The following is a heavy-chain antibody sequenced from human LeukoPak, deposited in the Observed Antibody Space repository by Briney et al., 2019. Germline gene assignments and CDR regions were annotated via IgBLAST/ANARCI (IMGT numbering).Heavy chain of an antibody. D-gene: IGHD4-17*01. V-gene: IGHV1-46*01. CDR2: FNPSGGST. CDR3: ATRINDYGDYEYYFDY. Sequence: ASVKVSCKASGYTFTSYYMHWVRQAPGQGLEWMGIFNPSGGSTSYAQKFQGRVTMTRDTSTSTVYMELSSLRSEDTAVYYCATRINDYGDYEYYFDYWGQGTLVTVSS. CDR1: GYTFTSYY. J-gene: IGHJ4*02.